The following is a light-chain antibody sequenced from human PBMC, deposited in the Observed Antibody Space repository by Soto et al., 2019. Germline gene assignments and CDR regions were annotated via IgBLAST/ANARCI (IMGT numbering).Light chain of an antibody. Sequence: QSVLTQPRSVSGSPGQSVTISCTGTSSDVGGYNYVSWYQQHPGKAPKLMIYDVSKRPSGVPYRFSGSKSGNTASLTISGLQAEDEADYYCCSYAGSYTLVFGGGTKLTVL. CDR1: SSDVGGYNY. J-gene: IGLJ2*01. CDR3: CSYAGSYTLV. V-gene: IGLV2-11*01. CDR2: DVS.